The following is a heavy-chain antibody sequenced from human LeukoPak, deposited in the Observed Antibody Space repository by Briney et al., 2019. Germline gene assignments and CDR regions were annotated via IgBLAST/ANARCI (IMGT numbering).Heavy chain of an antibody. CDR2: IYSGGST. CDR1: GFTVSSNY. CDR3: ARDTGLRAAFDY. J-gene: IGHJ4*02. Sequence: GGSLRLSCAASGFTVSSNYMSWDRQAPGKGLEWVSVIYSGGSTYYADSVKGRFTISRDNSKNTLYLQMNSLRAEDTAVYYCARDTGLRAAFDYWGQGTLVTVSS. D-gene: IGHD5-12*01. V-gene: IGHV3-66*01.